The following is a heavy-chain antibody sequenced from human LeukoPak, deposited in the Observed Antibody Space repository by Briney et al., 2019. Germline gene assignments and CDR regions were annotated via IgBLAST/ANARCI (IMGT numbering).Heavy chain of an antibody. D-gene: IGHD4-17*01. Sequence: GASVKVSCKASGYTFTSYGISWVRQAPGQGLEWMGWISAYSGNTNYAQKLQGRVTMTTDTSTSTAYMELRSLRSDDTAVYYCARDATVPGYYYYGMDVWGQGTTVTVSS. CDR1: GYTFTSYG. J-gene: IGHJ6*02. CDR3: ARDATVPGYYYYGMDV. CDR2: ISAYSGNT. V-gene: IGHV1-18*01.